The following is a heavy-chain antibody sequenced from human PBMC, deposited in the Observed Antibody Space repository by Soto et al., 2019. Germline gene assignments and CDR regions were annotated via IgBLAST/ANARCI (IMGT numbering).Heavy chain of an antibody. J-gene: IGHJ4*02. D-gene: IGHD4-17*01. CDR1: GGSISGSRFS. CDR3: ARADDFSDRFED. Sequence: SETLSLTCAVSGGSISGSRFSWGWIRQPPEKGLESIGSIHYSGSTYYNPSLKSRVTMSVDTSQNQFSLKLSSLTAADTAVYLCARADDFSDRFEDWGQGALVTVS. CDR2: IHYSGST. V-gene: IGHV4-39*07.